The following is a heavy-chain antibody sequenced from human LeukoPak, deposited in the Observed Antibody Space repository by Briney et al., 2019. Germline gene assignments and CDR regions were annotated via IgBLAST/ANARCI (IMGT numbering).Heavy chain of an antibody. D-gene: IGHD2/OR15-2a*01. CDR2: ISSSGSTI. CDR3: ARDTFYTAGYFDY. J-gene: IGHJ4*02. V-gene: IGHV3-48*03. Sequence: GGSLRLSCAASGFTFSSYEMNWVRQAPGKGLEWVSYISSSGSTIYYADSVKGRLTISRDNAKNSLYLQMNSLRAEDTAVYYCARDTFYTAGYFDYWGQGTLVTVSS. CDR1: GFTFSSYE.